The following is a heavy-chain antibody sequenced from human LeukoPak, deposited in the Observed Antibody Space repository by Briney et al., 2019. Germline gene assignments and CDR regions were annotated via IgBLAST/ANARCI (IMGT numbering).Heavy chain of an antibody. CDR1: GGSFSGYY. J-gene: IGHJ4*02. CDR2: INHSGST. Sequence: SETLSLTCAAYGGSFSGYYWSWIRQPPGKGLEWIGEINHSGSTNYNPSLKSRVTISVDTSKNQFSLKLSSVTAADTAVYYCARSHSSGYYEDWGQGTLVTVSS. CDR3: ARSHSSGYYED. V-gene: IGHV4-34*01. D-gene: IGHD3-22*01.